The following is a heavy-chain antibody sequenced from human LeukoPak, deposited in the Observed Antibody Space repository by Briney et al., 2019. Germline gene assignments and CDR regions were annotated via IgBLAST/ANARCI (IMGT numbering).Heavy chain of an antibody. J-gene: IGHJ6*03. CDR1: GFTVSSNY. V-gene: IGHV3-53*01. CDR2: IYSGGST. D-gene: IGHD3-3*01. Sequence: GGSLRLSCAASGFTVSSNYMSWVRQAPGKGLEWVSVIYSGGSTYYADSVKGRFTISRDNSKNTLYLQMNSLRAEDTAVYYCARVMRVFGNYMDVWGKGTTVTVSS. CDR3: ARVMRVFGNYMDV.